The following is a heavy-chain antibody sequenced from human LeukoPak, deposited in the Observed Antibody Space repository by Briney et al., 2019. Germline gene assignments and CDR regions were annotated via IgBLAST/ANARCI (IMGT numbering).Heavy chain of an antibody. Sequence: SETLSLTCTVSGGSISSSSYYWGWLRQPPGKGLEWIGNIYYSGSTYPNPALKSRVTISVDTSTNQFSLKLSSVTAADTALYYCARVGRVYFYDNSGFAHAFDIWGQGTKVTVSS. D-gene: IGHD3-22*01. J-gene: IGHJ3*02. CDR2: IYYSGST. V-gene: IGHV4-39*07. CDR1: GGSISSSSYY. CDR3: ARVGRVYFYDNSGFAHAFDI.